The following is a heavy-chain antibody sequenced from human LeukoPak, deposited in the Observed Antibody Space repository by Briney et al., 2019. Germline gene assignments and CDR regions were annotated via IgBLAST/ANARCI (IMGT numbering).Heavy chain of an antibody. Sequence: GGSLRLSCAASGFTFSSYAMSWVRQAPGKGLEWVSAISGSGGSTYYADSVKGRFTISRDSAKNSLYLQMNSLRAEDTAVYYCARAAAGSQATWGFVDVWGQGTTVTVSS. J-gene: IGHJ6*02. V-gene: IGHV3-23*01. CDR3: ARAAAGSQATWGFVDV. CDR2: ISGSGGST. CDR1: GFTFSSYA. D-gene: IGHD6-13*01.